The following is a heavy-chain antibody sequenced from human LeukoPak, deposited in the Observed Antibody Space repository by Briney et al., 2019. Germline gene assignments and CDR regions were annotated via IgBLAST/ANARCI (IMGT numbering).Heavy chain of an antibody. D-gene: IGHD3-10*01. CDR2: IYYSGST. CDR3: AGYGSGSYSDAFDI. CDR1: GGSISSGGYY. Sequence: SETLSLTCTVSGGSISSGGYYWSWIRQHPGKGLEWIGSIYYSGSTYYNPSLKSRVTISVDTSKNQFSLKLSSVTAADTAVYYCAGYGSGSYSDAFDIWGQGTMVTVSS. J-gene: IGHJ3*02. V-gene: IGHV4-39*07.